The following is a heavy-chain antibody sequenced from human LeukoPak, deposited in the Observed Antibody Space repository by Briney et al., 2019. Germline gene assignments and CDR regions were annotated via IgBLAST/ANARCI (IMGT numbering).Heavy chain of an antibody. D-gene: IGHD1-1*01. CDR1: GGSISSSSYY. V-gene: IGHV4-61*05. J-gene: IGHJ6*02. Sequence: SETLSLTCTVSGGSISSSSYYWSWIRQPPGKGLEWIGYIYYSGSTNYNPSLKSRVTISVDTSKNQFSLKLSSVTAADTAVYYCARHERSYYYYYGMDVWGQGTTVTVSS. CDR2: IYYSGST. CDR3: ARHERSYYYYYGMDV.